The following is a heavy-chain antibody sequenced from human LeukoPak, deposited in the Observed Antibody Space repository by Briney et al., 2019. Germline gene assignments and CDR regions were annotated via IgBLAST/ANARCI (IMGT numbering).Heavy chain of an antibody. CDR2: IKEDGSEK. J-gene: IGHJ3*02. CDR3: ARDNWDDADAFDI. CDR1: GFSFSSYW. Sequence: LPGGSLRLSCAASGFSFSSYWMSWVRQAPGKGLEWVANIKEDGSEKYYVDSLKGRFTISRDNAKNSLYLQMNSLRAEDTAVYYCARDNWDDADAFDIWGQGTMVTVSS. D-gene: IGHD1-20*01. V-gene: IGHV3-7*01.